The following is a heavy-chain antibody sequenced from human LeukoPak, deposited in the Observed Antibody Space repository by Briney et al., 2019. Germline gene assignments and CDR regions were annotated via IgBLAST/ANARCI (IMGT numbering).Heavy chain of an antibody. CDR2: IYPGDSDT. D-gene: IGHD3-22*01. Sequence: RGASLQISRKGSGYTFTSYWIGWVRQVPGKGLEWMGIIYPGDSDTRYSPSFQGQVTISADKSISTAYLQWSSLKASDTAMYYCARQSTSYDSSGYYYNYWGQGTLVTVSS. V-gene: IGHV5-51*01. CDR3: ARQSTSYDSSGYYYNY. CDR1: GYTFTSYW. J-gene: IGHJ4*02.